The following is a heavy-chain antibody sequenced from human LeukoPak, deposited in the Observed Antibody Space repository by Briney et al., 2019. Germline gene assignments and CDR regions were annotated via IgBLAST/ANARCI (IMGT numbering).Heavy chain of an antibody. D-gene: IGHD3-10*01. Sequence: ASVKVSCKASGYTFTSYGISWVRQAPGQGLEWMGWISAYNGNTSYARKLQGRVTMTTDTSTSTAYMELRSLRSDDTAVYYCARTLWFGELSYNYFDYWGQGTLVTVSS. CDR3: ARTLWFGELSYNYFDY. J-gene: IGHJ4*02. CDR2: ISAYNGNT. CDR1: GYTFTSYG. V-gene: IGHV1-18*01.